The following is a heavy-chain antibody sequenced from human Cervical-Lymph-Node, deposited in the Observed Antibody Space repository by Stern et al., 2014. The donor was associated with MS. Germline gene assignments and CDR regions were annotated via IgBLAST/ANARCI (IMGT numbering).Heavy chain of an antibody. CDR1: GFTLGDYA. Sequence: QLVEYGGGLVQPGSSLRLSCAASGFTLGDYAMHWVRHVPGKGLEWVSGSGRNSGTTGYADSVKGRFTISRDNARSSLYLQMNSLRDEDTAFYYCAKTWYSGTDDVIDYWGQGTLVTVS. V-gene: IGHV3-9*01. CDR2: SGRNSGTT. CDR3: AKTWYSGTDDVIDY. J-gene: IGHJ4*02. D-gene: IGHD1-26*01.